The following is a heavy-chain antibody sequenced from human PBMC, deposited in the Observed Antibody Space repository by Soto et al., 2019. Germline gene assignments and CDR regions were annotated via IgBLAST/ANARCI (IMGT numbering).Heavy chain of an antibody. V-gene: IGHV3-33*01. D-gene: IGHD3-9*01. Sequence: QVQLVESGGGVVQPGRSPRLSCAASGFTFSSYGMHWVRQAPGKGLEWVAVIWYDGSNKYYADSVKGRFTISRDNSKNTLYLQMNSLRAEDTAVYYCARGLRYFDWLYDYWGQGTLVTVSS. CDR1: GFTFSSYG. CDR3: ARGLRYFDWLYDY. CDR2: IWYDGSNK. J-gene: IGHJ4*02.